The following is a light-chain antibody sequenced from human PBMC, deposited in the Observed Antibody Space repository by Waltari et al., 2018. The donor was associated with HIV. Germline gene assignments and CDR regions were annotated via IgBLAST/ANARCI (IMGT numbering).Light chain of an antibody. CDR1: QSISSY. CDR2: AAS. CDR3: QQSYSTLYT. Sequence: DIQMTQSPSSLSASVGDRVTITCRASQSISSYLNWYQQKPGKAPKLLIYAASSLQSGVPSRFSGSGSGTDSTLTISSLQPEDFATYYCQQSYSTLYTFGQGTKLEIK. J-gene: IGKJ2*01. V-gene: IGKV1-39*01.